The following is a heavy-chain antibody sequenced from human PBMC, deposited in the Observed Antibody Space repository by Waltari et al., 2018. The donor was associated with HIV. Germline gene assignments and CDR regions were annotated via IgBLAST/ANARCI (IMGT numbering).Heavy chain of an antibody. Sequence: QVQLVESGGGVVQPGRSLRLSCAASGFTFSTFAMLWARTAPGKGLEWVAIISDDGSNKYYADSVKGRFTISRDNSKNTLYLQMNSLRAEDTAVYYCARSLYDGTGYYYGLDSWGQGTLVTVSS. J-gene: IGHJ4*02. CDR1: GFTFSTFA. CDR2: ISDDGSNK. CDR3: ARSLYDGTGYYYGLDS. D-gene: IGHD3-22*01. V-gene: IGHV3-30-3*01.